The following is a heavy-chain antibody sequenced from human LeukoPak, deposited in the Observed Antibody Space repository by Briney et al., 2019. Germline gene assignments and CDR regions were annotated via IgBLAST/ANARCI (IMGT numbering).Heavy chain of an antibody. Sequence: PSETLSLTCAVYGGSFSGYYWSWIRQPPGKGLERIGEINHSGSTNYNPSLKSRVTISVDTSKNQFSLKLSSVTAADSAVYYCARKVVCSSTSCYSDYWGQGTLVTVSS. CDR2: INHSGST. CDR3: ARKVVCSSTSCYSDY. D-gene: IGHD2-2*01. CDR1: GGSFSGYY. J-gene: IGHJ4*02. V-gene: IGHV4-34*01.